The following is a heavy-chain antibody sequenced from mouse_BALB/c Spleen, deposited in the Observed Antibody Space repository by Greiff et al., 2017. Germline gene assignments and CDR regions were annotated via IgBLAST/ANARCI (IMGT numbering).Heavy chain of an antibody. J-gene: IGHJ4*01. Sequence: QVQLQQPGAELVKPGTSVKLSCKASGYNFTSYWINWVKLRPGQGLEWIGDIYPGSGSTNYNEKFKSKATLTVDTSSSTAYMQLSSLASEDSALYCCARQSYYAMDYWGQGTSVTVSS. CDR3: ARQSYYAMDY. V-gene: IGHV1-55*01. CDR1: GYNFTSYW. CDR2: IYPGSGST.